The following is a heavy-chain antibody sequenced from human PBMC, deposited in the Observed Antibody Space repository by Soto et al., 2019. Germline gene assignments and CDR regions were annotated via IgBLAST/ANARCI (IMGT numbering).Heavy chain of an antibody. D-gene: IGHD1-20*01. CDR1: GFTLSSYA. CDR2: ISANDVGT. J-gene: IGHJ4*02. V-gene: IGHV3-23*01. Sequence: GGSLRLSCAASGFTLSSYAMSWIRQAPGKGLEWVSLISANDVGTYYADSVKTRFTISTDQSKNTVYLQMDSLRADDTAIYYCAKAKNDYNWDNRPPFDYWGQRTLVTVSS. CDR3: AKAKNDYNWDNRPPFDY.